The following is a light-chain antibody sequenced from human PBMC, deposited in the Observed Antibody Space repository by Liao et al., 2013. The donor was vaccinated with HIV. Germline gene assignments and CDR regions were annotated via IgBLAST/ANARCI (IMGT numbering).Light chain of an antibody. CDR3: QVWDSTDDRYV. V-gene: IGLV3-21*04. J-gene: IGLJ1*01. CDR1: TIGSKS. Sequence: SYVLTQPPSVSVAPGQTATITCGGKTIGSKSVHWYRQKPGQAPALVIHYDSDRPSGIPERFSGSNSGNTATLSISRVEAGDEADYYCQVWDSTDDRYVFGTGTRVTVL. CDR2: YDS.